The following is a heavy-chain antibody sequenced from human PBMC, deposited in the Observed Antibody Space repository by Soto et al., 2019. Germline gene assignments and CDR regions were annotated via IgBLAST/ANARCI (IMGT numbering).Heavy chain of an antibody. CDR2: ISAYNGNT. V-gene: IGHV1-18*01. D-gene: IGHD3-16*01. Sequence: ASVKVSCKASGYTFTSYGISWVRQAPGQGLEWMGWISAYNGNTNYAQKLQGRVTMTTDTSTSTAYMELRSLRSDDTAVYYCARVRPFMLFFLCCGLHGGWLYPRAQRSPVPVSAGM. CDR1: GYTFTSYG. J-gene: IGHJ6*01. CDR3: ARVRPFMLFFLCCGLHGGWLYPRAQRSPVPVSAGM.